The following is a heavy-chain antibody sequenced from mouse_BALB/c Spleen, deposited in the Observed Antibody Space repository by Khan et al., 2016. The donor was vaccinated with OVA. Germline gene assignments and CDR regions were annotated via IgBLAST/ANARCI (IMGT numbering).Heavy chain of an antibody. CDR1: GYTFTSYW. Sequence: QVQLKQSGAELARPGASVKLSCKASGYTFTSYWMQWVKQRPGQGLEWIGTIYPGDGDTRYTQKLKGKATLTADKSSSTVYMQLSSLTSEDSAVYYCASYRYDYFDYWGQGTTLTVSS. V-gene: IGHV1-87*01. D-gene: IGHD2-14*01. CDR3: ASYRYDYFDY. J-gene: IGHJ2*01. CDR2: IYPGDGDT.